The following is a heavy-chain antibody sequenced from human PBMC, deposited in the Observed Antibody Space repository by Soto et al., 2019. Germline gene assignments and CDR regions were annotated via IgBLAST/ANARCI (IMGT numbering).Heavy chain of an antibody. J-gene: IGHJ3*01. V-gene: IGHV1-46*03. CDR2: INPSGGST. D-gene: IGHD1-26*01. CDR3: AKEIGGDQDVFDF. Sequence: ASVKVSCKASGYTFTSYYMHWVRQAPGQGLEWMGIINPSGGSTSYAQKFQGRVTMTRDTSTSTVYMELSSLRSEDTAVYYCAKEIGGDQDVFDFGGKGTMVTVPS. CDR1: GYTFTSYY.